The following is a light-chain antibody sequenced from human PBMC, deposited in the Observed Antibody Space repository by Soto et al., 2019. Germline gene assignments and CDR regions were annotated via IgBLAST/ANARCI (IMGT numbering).Light chain of an antibody. CDR3: QQRSNWPPFT. Sequence: DIVMTQSPATLSLSPGERATLSCSASQSVSSYLAWYQQKPCQAPRLLIYGASTRATGIPARFSGSGSGTDFTLTISNLEPEDFAVYYCQQRSNWPPFTFGQGTRLEI. V-gene: IGKV3-11*01. CDR1: QSVSSY. CDR2: GAS. J-gene: IGKJ5*01.